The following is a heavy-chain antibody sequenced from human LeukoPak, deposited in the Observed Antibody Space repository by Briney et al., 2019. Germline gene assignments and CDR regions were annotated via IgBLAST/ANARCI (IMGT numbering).Heavy chain of an antibody. Sequence: GGSLRFSCAASGFSFSSLWMSWVRQAPGKGLEWVANIKQDGNEKYYVDSVKGRFTISRDNAKNSLYLQMSSLRAEDTAVYYCAGYASGTGYYGMDVWGQGTTVTVSS. CDR1: GFSFSSLW. D-gene: IGHD3-10*01. CDR2: IKQDGNEK. J-gene: IGHJ6*02. CDR3: AGYASGTGYYGMDV. V-gene: IGHV3-7*01.